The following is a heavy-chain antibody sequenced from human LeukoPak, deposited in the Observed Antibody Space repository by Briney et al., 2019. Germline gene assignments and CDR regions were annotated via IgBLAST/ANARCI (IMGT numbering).Heavy chain of an antibody. D-gene: IGHD1-26*01. Sequence: SETLSPTCTVSGGSISTYFWSWIRQPPGKGLEWIGYIYSSGSTNYNPSLKSRVTISVDTSKNQFSLKLSSVTAADTAVYYCARPEWELLPYFDYWGQGTLVTISS. CDR1: GGSISTYF. CDR3: ARPEWELLPYFDY. CDR2: IYSSGST. V-gene: IGHV4-59*08. J-gene: IGHJ4*02.